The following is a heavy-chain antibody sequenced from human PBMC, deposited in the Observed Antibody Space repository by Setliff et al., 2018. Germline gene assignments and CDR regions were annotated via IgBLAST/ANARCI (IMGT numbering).Heavy chain of an antibody. CDR3: ARAGYNYDYGDY. D-gene: IGHD3-16*01. CDR2: IFCSGGS. Sequence: ASETLSLTCTVSGVSVSSYFWSWIRQPPGKGLEWIGSIFCSGGSTYSDNLSLKSRATISRDISKNQFYLTLTSVTAADTAVYYCARAGYNYDYGDYWGQGSLVTVSS. J-gene: IGHJ4*02. V-gene: IGHV4-59*02. CDR1: GVSVSSYF.